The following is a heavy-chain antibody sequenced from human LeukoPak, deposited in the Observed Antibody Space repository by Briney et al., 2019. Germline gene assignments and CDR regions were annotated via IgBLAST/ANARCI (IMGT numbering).Heavy chain of an antibody. CDR1: GYTFTSYG. D-gene: IGHD3-22*01. J-gene: IGHJ4*02. V-gene: IGHV1-8*03. Sequence: ASVKVSCKASGYTFTSYGINWVRQATGQGLEWVGRMNPNSGNTGYAQKFQGRVTITRNTSISTAYMELSRLRSDDTAVYYCARDMKGHYYDSSGYYHLDYWGQGTLVTVSS. CDR3: ARDMKGHYYDSSGYYHLDY. CDR2: MNPNSGNT.